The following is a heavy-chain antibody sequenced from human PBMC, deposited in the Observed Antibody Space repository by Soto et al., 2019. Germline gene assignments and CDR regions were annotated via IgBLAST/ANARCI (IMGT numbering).Heavy chain of an antibody. V-gene: IGHV4-39*01. CDR2: LYTSGNTYYT. CDR3: ARHRWEGDTYTAGTNCFDP. J-gene: IGHJ5*02. CDR1: GGSISSNNYY. D-gene: IGHD1-26*01. Sequence: PSETLSLTCTVSGGSISSNNYYWGWIRQPPERGLEWIGSLYTSGNTYYTYYNPSLKSRATISADTSKNQSSLKLTSVTAADTAIYYCARHRWEGDTYTAGTNCFDPWGQGTPDTVSS.